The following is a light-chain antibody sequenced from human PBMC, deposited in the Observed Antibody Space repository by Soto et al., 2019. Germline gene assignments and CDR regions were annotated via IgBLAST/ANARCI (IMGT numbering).Light chain of an antibody. CDR2: DAS. V-gene: IGKV3-11*01. CDR3: QQRYIGLT. J-gene: IGKJ4*01. Sequence: EIVLTHSPVTLSLSPGERATLSCRASQSVSRYLAWYQQKPGQAPRLLVYDASNRATGIPARFSGSGSGTDFTLTISSLEPEDFAVYYCQQRYIGLTFGGGTKVEMK. CDR1: QSVSRY.